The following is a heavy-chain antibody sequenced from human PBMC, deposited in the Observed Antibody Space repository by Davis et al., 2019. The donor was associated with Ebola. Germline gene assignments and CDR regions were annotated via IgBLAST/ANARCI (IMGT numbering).Heavy chain of an antibody. J-gene: IGHJ4*02. CDR3: ARVTNSGYDYFDY. CDR2: IYYSGST. CDR1: GGSISSGDYY. D-gene: IGHD5-12*01. Sequence: SETLSLTCTVSGGSISSGDYYWSWIRQPPGKGLEWIGYIYYSGSTYYNPSLKSRVTISVDTSKNQFSLKLSSVTAADTAVYYCARVTNSGYDYFDYWGQGTLVTVSS. V-gene: IGHV4-30-4*01.